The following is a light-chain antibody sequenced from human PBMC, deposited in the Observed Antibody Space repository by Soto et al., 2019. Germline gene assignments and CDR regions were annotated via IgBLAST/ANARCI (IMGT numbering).Light chain of an antibody. J-gene: IGKJ1*01. Sequence: DIQITQSPSTLSASVGDRVTITCRASQSLSGWLAWYQQKPGKAPKLLIYYVSSLESGVPSRFSGSGSGAEFTLTISSLQPDDFATYYCQQYNTYSRPFGQGTKVDIK. V-gene: IGKV1-5*01. CDR3: QQYNTYSRP. CDR2: YVS. CDR1: QSLSGW.